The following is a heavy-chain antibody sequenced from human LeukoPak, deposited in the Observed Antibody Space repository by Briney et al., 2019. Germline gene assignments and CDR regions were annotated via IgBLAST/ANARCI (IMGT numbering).Heavy chain of an antibody. CDR3: ARDLNSAYYYDSSSSGFDP. Sequence: ASVKVSCKASGYTFTGYYMHWVRQAPGQGLEWMGRINPNSGGTNYAQKFQGRVTMTRDTSISTAYMELSSLRSEDTAVYYCARDLNSAYYYDSSSSGFDPWGQGTLVTVSS. V-gene: IGHV1-2*06. CDR2: INPNSGGT. CDR1: GYTFTGYY. D-gene: IGHD3-22*01. J-gene: IGHJ5*02.